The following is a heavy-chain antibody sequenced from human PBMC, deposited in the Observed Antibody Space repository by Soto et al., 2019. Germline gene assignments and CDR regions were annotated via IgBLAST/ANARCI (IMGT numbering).Heavy chain of an antibody. Sequence: PSETLSLNCPVSGGSITNFYWSWIRQSASKGLEWIGRIYTRGSTDYNPSLKGRVIMSIDTSKNQVSLTLSSVTAADTAIYYCARGGAYYFDSWGQGILVTVSS. CDR3: ARGGAYYFDS. V-gene: IGHV4-4*07. CDR2: IYTRGST. CDR1: GGSITNFY. J-gene: IGHJ4*02. D-gene: IGHD3-16*01.